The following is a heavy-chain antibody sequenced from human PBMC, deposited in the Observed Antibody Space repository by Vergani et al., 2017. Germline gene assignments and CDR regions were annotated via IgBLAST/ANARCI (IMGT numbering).Heavy chain of an antibody. Sequence: QVQLVESGGGVVQPGRSLRLSCAASGFTFSSYAMHWVRQAPGKGLEWVAVISYDGSNKYYADSVKGRFTISRDNSKNTLYLQMNSLRSEDTAVYYCARDLFYYDSRTPFDYWGQGTLVTVSS. CDR1: GFTFSSYA. J-gene: IGHJ4*02. V-gene: IGHV3-30-3*01. CDR2: ISYDGSNK. CDR3: ARDLFYYDSRTPFDY. D-gene: IGHD3-22*01.